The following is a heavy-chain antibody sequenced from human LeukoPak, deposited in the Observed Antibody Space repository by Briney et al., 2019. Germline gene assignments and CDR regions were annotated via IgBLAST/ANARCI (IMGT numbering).Heavy chain of an antibody. V-gene: IGHV3-21*01. CDR3: ARAGHVDTAMAKNPTWYFDL. Sequence: NPGGSLRLSCAASGFTFSSYSMNWVRQAPGKGLEWVSSISSSSSYIYYADSVKGRFTISRDNAKNSLYLQMNSLRAEDTAVYYCARAGHVDTAMAKNPTWYFDLWGRGTLVTVSS. J-gene: IGHJ2*01. D-gene: IGHD5-18*01. CDR1: GFTFSSYS. CDR2: ISSSSSYI.